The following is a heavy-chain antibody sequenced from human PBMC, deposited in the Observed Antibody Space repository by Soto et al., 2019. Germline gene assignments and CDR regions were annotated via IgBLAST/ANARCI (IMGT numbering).Heavy chain of an antibody. V-gene: IGHV1-69*01. CDR2: IIPIFGTA. CDR1: GGTFSSYA. Sequence: QVQLVQSGAEVKKPGSSVKVSCKASGGTFSSYAISWVRQAPGQGLEWMGGIIPIFGTANYAQKFQGRVTITADESTSTAYMELSSLRFEDTAVYYCARGGIGQRRYCSGGSCYGPRVWGQGSTVTVSS. D-gene: IGHD2-15*01. J-gene: IGHJ6*02. CDR3: ARGGIGQRRYCSGGSCYGPRV.